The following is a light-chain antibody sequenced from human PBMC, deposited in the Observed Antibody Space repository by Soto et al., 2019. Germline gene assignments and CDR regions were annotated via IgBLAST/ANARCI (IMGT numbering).Light chain of an antibody. CDR3: ISFTSITSYV. J-gene: IGLJ1*01. V-gene: IGLV2-14*03. CDR2: DVN. CDR1: SSDVGSYNY. Sequence: QSALTQPASVSGSPGQSIAISCTGTSSDVGSYNYVSWYQQYPGKAHTLLIHDVNNQTSGISDRFSGSKSVNTASLTISGLQSDNDADYYCISFTSITSYVFGTGNKLTLL.